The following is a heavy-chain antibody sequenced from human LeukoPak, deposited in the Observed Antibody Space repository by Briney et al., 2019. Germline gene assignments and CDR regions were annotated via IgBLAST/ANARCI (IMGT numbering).Heavy chain of an antibody. V-gene: IGHV3-23*01. Sequence: GGSLRLSCDTSGFTFNRFTMSWVRQAPGKGLEWVSAISGSGGSTYYADSVKGRFTISRDNSKNTLYLQMNSLRAEDTAVYYCAKGGQWLVLLCYFDYWGQGTLVTVSS. D-gene: IGHD6-19*01. CDR3: AKGGQWLVLLCYFDY. J-gene: IGHJ4*02. CDR2: ISGSGGST. CDR1: GFTFNRFT.